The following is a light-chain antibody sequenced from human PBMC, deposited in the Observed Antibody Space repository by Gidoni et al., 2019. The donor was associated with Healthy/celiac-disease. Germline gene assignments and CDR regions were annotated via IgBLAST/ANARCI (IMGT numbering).Light chain of an antibody. J-gene: IGKJ1*01. CDR2: GAS. V-gene: IGKV3-20*01. CDR1: QSVSSSY. Sequence: EIVLTQAPGTLSWSPGERATLSCRASQSVSSSYLAWYQQKPGQAPRLLIYGASSRATGIPDRFSGSGSGTDFTLTISRLEPEDFAVYYCQQYGSSPLTFXXXTKVEIK. CDR3: QQYGSSPLT.